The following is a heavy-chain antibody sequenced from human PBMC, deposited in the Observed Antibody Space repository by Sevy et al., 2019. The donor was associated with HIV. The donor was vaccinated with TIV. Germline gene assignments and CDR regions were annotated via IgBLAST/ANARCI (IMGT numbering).Heavy chain of an antibody. CDR2: IWAGGSEE. Sequence: GSLRLSCVASGFTFSIYGMHWVRQAPGKGLEWVAVIWAGGSEESYADSVKGRYTISRDDSQNTVYLQMNSLRAEDTAVYYCARDESNNFYYYGLDVWGQGTTVTVSS. J-gene: IGHJ6*02. V-gene: IGHV3-33*01. D-gene: IGHD3-3*01. CDR1: GFTFSIYG. CDR3: ARDESNNFYYYGLDV.